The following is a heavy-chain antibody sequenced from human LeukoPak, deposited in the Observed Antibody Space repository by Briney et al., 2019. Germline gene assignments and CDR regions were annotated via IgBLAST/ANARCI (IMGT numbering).Heavy chain of an antibody. CDR2: INHSGST. Sequence: SETLSLTCTVSGNSISSGYYWSWIRQPPGKGLEWIGEINHSGSTNYNPSLKSRVTISVDTSKNQFSLKLSSVTAADTAVYYCARGCPPGWLRLLGSSSWYRVWFDPWGQGTRVIVSS. CDR1: GNSISSGYY. J-gene: IGHJ5*02. V-gene: IGHV4-34*01. D-gene: IGHD6-13*01. CDR3: ARGCPPGWLRLLGSSSWYRVWFDP.